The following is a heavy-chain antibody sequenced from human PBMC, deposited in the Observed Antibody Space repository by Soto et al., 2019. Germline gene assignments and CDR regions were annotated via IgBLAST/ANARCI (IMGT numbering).Heavy chain of an antibody. J-gene: IGHJ4*02. Sequence: SETLSLTCTVSGGSITNSNWWSWVRLPPAKGLEWIGDIYHAGSTKYNPSLERRVTMSVDTSNNQFGLTLTSVTAADTAVYFCARGPPIVGNTRPLESWGQGTLVTVS. D-gene: IGHD1-26*01. CDR3: ARGPPIVGNTRPLES. CDR2: IYHAGST. V-gene: IGHV4-4*02. CDR1: GGSITNSNW.